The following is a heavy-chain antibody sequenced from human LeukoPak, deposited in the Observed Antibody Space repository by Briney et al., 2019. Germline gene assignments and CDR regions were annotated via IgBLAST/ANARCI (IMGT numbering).Heavy chain of an antibody. V-gene: IGHV1-18*01. CDR2: ISGYNGNT. J-gene: IGHJ4*02. CDR1: GYTFTNYG. CDR3: ARSGHRRYYYASGPDY. D-gene: IGHD3-10*01. Sequence: GASVKVPCKASGYTFTNYGLSWVRQAPGQGLEWMGWISGYNGNTKYAQKLQGRVTMTTDTSTNTAYMELRSLRSDDTAVYYCARSGHRRYYYASGPDYWGQGTLVTVSS.